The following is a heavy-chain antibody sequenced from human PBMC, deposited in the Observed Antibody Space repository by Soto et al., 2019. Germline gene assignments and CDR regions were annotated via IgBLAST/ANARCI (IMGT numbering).Heavy chain of an antibody. V-gene: IGHV3-30*18. Sequence: QVQLVESGGGVVQPGGSLRLSCAASGFTFSNYGMIWVRQAPGKGLEWVAVMSHDGGSKNYADSMKGRFTISRDNSKNTLYLQLSNLRPEDTALYYCVNDGLPPTSNDAFDFWGQGTMVTLSS. CDR1: GFTFSNYG. CDR3: VNDGLPPTSNDAFDF. D-gene: IGHD2-2*01. CDR2: MSHDGGSK. J-gene: IGHJ3*01.